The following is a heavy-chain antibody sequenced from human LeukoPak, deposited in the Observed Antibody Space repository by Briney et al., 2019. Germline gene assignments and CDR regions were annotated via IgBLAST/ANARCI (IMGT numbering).Heavy chain of an antibody. CDR3: ARLRGLYDFWSRDY. J-gene: IGHJ4*02. CDR2: INHSGST. V-gene: IGHV4-38-2*02. D-gene: IGHD3-3*01. CDR1: GYSISSGYY. Sequence: SETLSLTCTVSGYSISSGYYWSWIRPPPGKGLECIGEINHSGSTNYNPSLKSRVTISVDTSKNQFSLKLSSVTAADTAVYYCARLRGLYDFWSRDYWGQGTLVTVSS.